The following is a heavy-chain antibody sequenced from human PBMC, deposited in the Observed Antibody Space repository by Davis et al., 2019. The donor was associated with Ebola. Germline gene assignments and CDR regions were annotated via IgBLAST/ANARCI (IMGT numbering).Heavy chain of an antibody. J-gene: IGHJ6*02. D-gene: IGHD4-17*01. CDR1: GGSISSGGYS. CDR2: IKSKPDGGTT. CDR3: NTYRYHTTVPGMDV. Sequence: PSETLSLTCAVSGGSISSGGYSWSWVRQAPGKGLEWLGRIKSKPDGGTTDYAAPVKGRFTISRDDSINTLYLQMNSLKTEDTALYYCNTYRYHTTVPGMDVWGQGTTVTVSS. V-gene: IGHV3-15*01.